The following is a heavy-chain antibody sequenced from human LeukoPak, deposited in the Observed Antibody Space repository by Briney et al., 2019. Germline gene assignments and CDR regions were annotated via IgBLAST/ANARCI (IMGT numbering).Heavy chain of an antibody. D-gene: IGHD6-6*01. J-gene: IGHJ6*03. Sequence: GGSLRLSCAASGFTFSSYSMNWVRQAPGKGLEWVSSISSSSSYIYYADSVKGRFTISRDNAKNSLYLQMNSLRAEDTAVYYCVRGRAGSSSRYYYMDVWGKGTTVTVSS. V-gene: IGHV3-21*01. CDR2: ISSSSSYI. CDR3: VRGRAGSSSRYYYMDV. CDR1: GFTFSSYS.